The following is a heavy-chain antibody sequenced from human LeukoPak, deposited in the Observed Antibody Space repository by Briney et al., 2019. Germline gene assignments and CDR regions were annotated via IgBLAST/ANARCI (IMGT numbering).Heavy chain of an antibody. Sequence: GGSLRLSCAASGFTFSSYAMSWVRQAPGKGLEWVSAISGSGGSTYYADSVKGRFTIYRDNSKNTLYLQMNSLRAEDTAGYYCANSKRIAVAGRFDYWGQGTLVTVSS. CDR2: ISGSGGST. J-gene: IGHJ4*02. D-gene: IGHD6-19*01. CDR1: GFTFSSYA. CDR3: ANSKRIAVAGRFDY. V-gene: IGHV3-23*01.